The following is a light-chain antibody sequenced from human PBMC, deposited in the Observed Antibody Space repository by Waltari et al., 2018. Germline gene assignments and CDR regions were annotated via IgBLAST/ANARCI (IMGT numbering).Light chain of an antibody. CDR1: QSISDY. V-gene: IGKV1-39*01. CDR2: AAS. CDR3: QQSYSTPIT. Sequence: RMTQSPSSLAASVGDRVTIACRASQSISDYLNWYQQKPGKAPKVLTHAASNLESEVPSRFSGSGSGTDFTLTISSLQPEDFATYYCQQSYSTPITFGGGTKVEIK. J-gene: IGKJ4*01.